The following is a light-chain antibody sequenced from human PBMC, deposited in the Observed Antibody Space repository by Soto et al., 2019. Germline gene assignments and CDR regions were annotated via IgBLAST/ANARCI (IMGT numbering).Light chain of an antibody. CDR2: GAS. Sequence: EIVMTQSPATLSVSPGERATLSCRASQSVSSNLAWYQQKPGQAPRLLIYGASTRATGIPARFSGSGSGTEFTLTISSLQSEDFAVYYCQQYNNWFWTFGQGTKVEIE. V-gene: IGKV3-15*01. CDR1: QSVSSN. J-gene: IGKJ1*01. CDR3: QQYNNWFWT.